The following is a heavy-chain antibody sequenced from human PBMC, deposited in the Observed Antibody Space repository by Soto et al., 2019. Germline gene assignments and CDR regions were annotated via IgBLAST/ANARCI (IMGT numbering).Heavy chain of an antibody. D-gene: IGHD3-9*01. CDR3: ARGIGDILTGYYYYYGMDV. CDR1: GGSISSYY. Sequence: PSETLSLTCTVSGGSISSYYWSWIRQPPGKGLEWIGYIYYSGSTNYNPSLKSRVTISVDTSKNQFSLKLSSVTAADTAVYYCARGIGDILTGYYYYYGMDVWGQGTTVTVSS. J-gene: IGHJ6*02. CDR2: IYYSGST. V-gene: IGHV4-59*01.